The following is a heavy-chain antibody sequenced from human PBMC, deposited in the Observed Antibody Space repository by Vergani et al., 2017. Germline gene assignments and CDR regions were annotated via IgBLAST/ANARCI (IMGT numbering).Heavy chain of an antibody. D-gene: IGHD2-15*01. Sequence: QVQLQESGPGLVKPSETLSLTCTVSGGSISSHYWSWIRQPPGKGLEWIGYIYYSGSTNYNPSLKSRVTISVDTSKNQFSLKLSSVTAADTAVYYCARERRAFGSCYMDVWGKGTTVTVSS. CDR1: GGSISSHY. V-gene: IGHV4-59*11. CDR2: IYYSGST. CDR3: ARERRAFGSCYMDV. J-gene: IGHJ6*03.